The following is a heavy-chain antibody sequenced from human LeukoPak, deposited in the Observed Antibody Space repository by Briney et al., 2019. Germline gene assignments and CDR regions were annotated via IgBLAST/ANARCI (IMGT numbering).Heavy chain of an antibody. V-gene: IGHV3-23*01. D-gene: IGHD3-9*01. CDR1: GFIFSNVW. CDR2: ISGSGGST. J-gene: IGHJ4*02. Sequence: GGSLRLSCAASGFIFSNVWMNWVRQAPGKGLEWVSAISGSGGSTYYADSVKGRFTISRDNSKNTLYLQMNSLRAEDTAVYYCANHRRDYDILTGYQYYFDYWGQGTLVTVSS. CDR3: ANHRRDYDILTGYQYYFDY.